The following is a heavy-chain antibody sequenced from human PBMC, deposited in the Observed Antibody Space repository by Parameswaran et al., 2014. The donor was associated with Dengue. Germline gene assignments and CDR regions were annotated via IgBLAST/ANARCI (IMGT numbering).Heavy chain of an antibody. J-gene: IGHJ6*02. CDR2: ISYDGSNK. D-gene: IGHD5-18*01. CDR3: ARDRGYSYGYANYYYGMDV. V-gene: IGHV3-30*04. Sequence: VRQAPGKGLEWVAVISYDGSNKYYADSVKGRFTISRDNSKNTLYLQMNSLRAEDTAVYYCARDRGYSYGYANYYYGMDVWGQGTTVTSP.